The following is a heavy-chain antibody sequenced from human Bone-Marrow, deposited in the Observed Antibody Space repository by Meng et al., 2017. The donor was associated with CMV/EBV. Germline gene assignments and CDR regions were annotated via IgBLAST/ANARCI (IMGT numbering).Heavy chain of an antibody. CDR3: ARWAQRISFFGVVGGYFDN. D-gene: IGHD3-3*01. Sequence: SEPLSLTCTVSGGSISSSSYYWGWIRQPPGKGLEWIGSIYYSGSTYYNPSLKSRVTISVDTSKNQFSLKLSSVTAADTAVYYCARWAQRISFFGVVGGYFDNWGLGALVTVSS. V-gene: IGHV4-39*07. J-gene: IGHJ4*02. CDR1: GGSISSSSYY. CDR2: IYYSGST.